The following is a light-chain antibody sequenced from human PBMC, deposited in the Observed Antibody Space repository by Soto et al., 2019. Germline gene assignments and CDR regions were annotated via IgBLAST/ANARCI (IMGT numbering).Light chain of an antibody. Sequence: DIKMTQSPSSLSASVGDRATITFQAIQDINNFLNWYQQKPGKAPKLLIYDASNLETGVPSRLSGSGSGKDFTFTISSLQPEEFATYYCQQYDNLPALTFGGGTKVDIK. CDR1: QDINNF. V-gene: IGKV1-33*01. J-gene: IGKJ4*01. CDR2: DAS. CDR3: QQYDNLPALT.